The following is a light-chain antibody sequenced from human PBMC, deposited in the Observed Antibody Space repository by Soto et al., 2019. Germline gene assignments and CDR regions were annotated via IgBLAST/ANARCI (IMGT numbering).Light chain of an antibody. V-gene: IGLV2-8*01. J-gene: IGLJ1*01. CDR3: SSYTSSSTLCV. CDR2: EDI. CDR1: SSDIAGYNF. Sequence: QSALTQPPSASGSPGQSVTISCTGTSSDIAGYNFVSWYQLHPGKAPKLMIYEDIKRPSGVPDRFSGSKSGNTASLTVSGLQPEDEADYYCSSYTSSSTLCVFGTGTKVTVL.